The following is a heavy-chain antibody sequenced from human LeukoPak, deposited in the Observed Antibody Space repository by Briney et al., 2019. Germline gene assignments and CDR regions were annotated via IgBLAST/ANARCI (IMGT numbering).Heavy chain of an antibody. D-gene: IGHD1-26*01. Sequence: GGSLRLSCGASGFSFSSFTMNWVRQTPGKGLELVAYISGGSTTIHYADSVKGRFTISRDNAKNSLYLQMNSLRAEDTAMYYCASPMGATPWDAFDIWGQGTRVTVSP. CDR1: GFSFSSFT. CDR2: ISGGSTTI. V-gene: IGHV3-48*04. CDR3: ASPMGATPWDAFDI. J-gene: IGHJ3*02.